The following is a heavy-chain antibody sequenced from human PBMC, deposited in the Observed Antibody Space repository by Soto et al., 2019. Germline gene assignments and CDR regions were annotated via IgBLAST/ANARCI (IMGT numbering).Heavy chain of an antibody. CDR2: INRDGSDT. CDR3: VRLSSGSYSD. D-gene: IGHD1-26*01. J-gene: IGHJ1*01. V-gene: IGHV3-74*01. CDR1: GFTFNNYW. Sequence: GGSLRLSCAASGFTFNNYWMHWVRQAPGKGPVWVSRINRDGSDTSYADSVKGRSTSSRDNVKNTLYLQMNSLRVEDTAVYYCVRLSSGSYSDWGQGTLVTVSS.